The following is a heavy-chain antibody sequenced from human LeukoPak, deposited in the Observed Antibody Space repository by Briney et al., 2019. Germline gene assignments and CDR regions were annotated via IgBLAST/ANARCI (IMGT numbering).Heavy chain of an antibody. CDR1: GGSFSGYY. D-gene: IGHD4-23*01. CDR3: ARVQRKRGNVGPTLYYMDV. CDR2: INHSGST. V-gene: IGHV4-34*01. Sequence: SETLSLTCAVYGGSFSGYYWSWIRQPPGKGLEWIGEINHSGSTNYNPSLKSRVTISVDTSKNQFSLKLSSVTAADTAVYYCARVQRKRGNVGPTLYYMDVWGKGTTVTVSS. J-gene: IGHJ6*03.